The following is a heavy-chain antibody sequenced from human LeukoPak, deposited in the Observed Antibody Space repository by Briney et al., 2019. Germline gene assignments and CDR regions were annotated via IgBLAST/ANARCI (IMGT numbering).Heavy chain of an antibody. Sequence: SETLSLTCTVSGVSISSSSYYWGWIRQPPGKGLEWIGSIYYSGRTHYNPSLKSRVTISVDTSKNQFSLKLSSVTAADTAVYYCATGDSSGYYPYYFDYWGQGTLVTVSS. V-gene: IGHV4-39*01. CDR2: IYYSGRT. D-gene: IGHD3-22*01. J-gene: IGHJ4*02. CDR1: GVSISSSSYY. CDR3: ATGDSSGYYPYYFDY.